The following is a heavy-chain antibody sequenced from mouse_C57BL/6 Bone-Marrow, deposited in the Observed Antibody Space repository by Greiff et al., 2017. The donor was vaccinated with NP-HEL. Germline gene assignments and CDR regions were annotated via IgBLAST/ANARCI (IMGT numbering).Heavy chain of an antibody. CDR3: ARGSITTVVADYAMDY. V-gene: IGHV5-4*01. D-gene: IGHD1-1*01. CDR2: ISDGGSYT. J-gene: IGHJ4*01. Sequence: VQLQQSGGGLVKPGGSLKLSCAASGFTFSSYAMSWVRQTPEKRLEWVATISDGGSYTYYPDNVKGRFTISRDNAKNNLYLQMSHLKSEDTAMYYCARGSITTVVADYAMDYWGQGTSVTVSS. CDR1: GFTFSSYA.